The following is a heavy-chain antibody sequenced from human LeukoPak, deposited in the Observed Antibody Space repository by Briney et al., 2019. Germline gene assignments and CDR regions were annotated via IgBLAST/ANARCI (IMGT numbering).Heavy chain of an antibody. D-gene: IGHD2-21*01. V-gene: IGHV3-9*01. CDR3: AREAPAYGERYFVS. J-gene: IGHJ4*02. CDR1: GFTFDDYA. CDR2: ISWNSGSI. Sequence: GGSLRLSCAASGFTFDDYAMHWVRQAPGKGLEWVSGISWNSGSIGYADSVKGRFTISRDNAKNSLYLQMNSLRAEDTALYYCAREAPAYGERYFVSWGQGTLVTVSS.